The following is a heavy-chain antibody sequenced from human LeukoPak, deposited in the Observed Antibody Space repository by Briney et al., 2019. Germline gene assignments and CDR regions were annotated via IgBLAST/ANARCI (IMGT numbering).Heavy chain of an antibody. D-gene: IGHD6-13*01. CDR2: ISAYNGNT. Sequence: AASVKVSCKASGYTFTSYGISWVRQAPGQGLEWVGWISAYNGNTNYAQKLQGRVTMTTDTSTSTAYMELRSLRSDDTAVYYCAKPYSSSRDAFDIWGQGTMVTVSS. V-gene: IGHV1-18*01. J-gene: IGHJ3*02. CDR3: AKPYSSSRDAFDI. CDR1: GYTFTSYG.